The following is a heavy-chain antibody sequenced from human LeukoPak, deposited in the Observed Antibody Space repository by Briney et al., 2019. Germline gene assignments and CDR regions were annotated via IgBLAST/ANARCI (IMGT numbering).Heavy chain of an antibody. CDR1: GGTFSSYA. V-gene: IGHV1-69*13. Sequence: ASVKVSCKASGGTFSSYAISWVRQAPGQGLEWMGGIIPIFGTANYAQKFQGRVTITADESTSTAYMELSSLRSEDTAVYYCASLVRWPPSDIVVVPAAIPDYWGQGTLVTVSS. D-gene: IGHD2-2*02. J-gene: IGHJ4*02. CDR3: ASLVRWPPSDIVVVPAAIPDY. CDR2: IIPIFGTA.